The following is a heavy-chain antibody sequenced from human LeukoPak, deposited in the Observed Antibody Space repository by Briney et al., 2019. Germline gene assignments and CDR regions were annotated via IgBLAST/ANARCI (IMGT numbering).Heavy chain of an antibody. J-gene: IGHJ4*02. CDR3: ARYWSSWSADY. D-gene: IGHD6-13*01. V-gene: IGHV3-7*01. CDR2: IKQDGSEK. Sequence: GGSLRLSCAASGLTFSSYWMSWVRQAPGKGLEWVANIKQDGSEKYYVDSVKGRFTISRDNAKNSLYLQMNSLRADDTAVYYCARYWSSWSADYWGQGILVTVSS. CDR1: GLTFSSYW.